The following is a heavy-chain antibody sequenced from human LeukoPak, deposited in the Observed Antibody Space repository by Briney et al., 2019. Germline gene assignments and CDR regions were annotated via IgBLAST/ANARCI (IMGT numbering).Heavy chain of an antibody. J-gene: IGHJ3*02. V-gene: IGHV4-30-2*01. Sequence: SETLSLTCAVSGGSISCGGYSWSWIRQPPGKGLEWIGYIYHSGSTYYNPSLKSRVTISVDRSKNQFSLKLSSVTAADTAVYYCARHVEKDAFDIWGQGTMVTVSS. CDR1: GGSISCGGYS. CDR3: ARHVEKDAFDI. D-gene: IGHD5-24*01. CDR2: IYHSGST.